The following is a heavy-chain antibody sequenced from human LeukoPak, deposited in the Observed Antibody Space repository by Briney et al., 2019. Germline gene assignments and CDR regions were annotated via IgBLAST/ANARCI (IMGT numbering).Heavy chain of an antibody. CDR2: IVVGSGNT. CDR1: GFTFNSSA. D-gene: IGHD5-18*01. Sequence: SVKVSCKASGFTFNSSAVQWVRQARGRRLEWIGWIVVGSGNTNYAQMFQGRVTITRDMSTSIAYMELSSLRPEDTAVYYCAAPSRIQLDYWGQGTLVTVSS. V-gene: IGHV1-58*01. CDR3: AAPSRIQLDY. J-gene: IGHJ4*02.